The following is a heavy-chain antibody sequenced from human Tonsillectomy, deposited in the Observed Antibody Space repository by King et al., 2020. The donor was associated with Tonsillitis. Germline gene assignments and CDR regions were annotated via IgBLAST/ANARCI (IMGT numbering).Heavy chain of an antibody. CDR3: ARGLYDSNALDYCDY. CDR2: INPSDGST. J-gene: IGHJ4*02. V-gene: IGHV1-46*01. CDR1: GYTFTSYH. D-gene: IGHD3-22*01. Sequence: VQLVESGAEVKKPGASVKLSCKASGYTFTSYHMHWVRQAPGHGLEWMGMINPSDGSTSYAQKFQGRVSMTRDTSTSTVYMELTSLRSEDTAVYYYARGLYDSNALDYCDYWGQGTLVTVSS.